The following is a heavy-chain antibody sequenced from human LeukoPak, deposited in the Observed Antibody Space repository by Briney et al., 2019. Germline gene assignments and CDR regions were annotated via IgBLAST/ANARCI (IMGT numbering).Heavy chain of an antibody. V-gene: IGHV5-51*01. D-gene: IGHD1-14*01. J-gene: IGHJ4*02. CDR3: ATLYHHSGDY. Sequence: GESLKISFKASGYNFATLWIGWVRQMPGKGLEWMGIIYPDDSDTKYSPSFQGQVTISADKSITTAYLQWSSLKASDTAMYYCATLYHHSGDYWGQGTLVTVSS. CDR2: IYPDDSDT. CDR1: GYNFATLW.